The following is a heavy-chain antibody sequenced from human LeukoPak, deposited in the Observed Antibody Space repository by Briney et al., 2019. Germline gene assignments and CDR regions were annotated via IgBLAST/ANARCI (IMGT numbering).Heavy chain of an antibody. CDR2: IYHSGST. J-gene: IGHJ4*02. V-gene: IGHV4-38-2*02. Sequence: SETLSLTCTVSGYSISSGYYWGWIRQPPGKGLEWIGSIYHSGSTYYNPSLKSRVTISVDTSKNQFSLKLSSVIAADTAVYYCARAWYSSSWYGRLYYFDYWGQGTLVTVSS. CDR3: ARAWYSSSWYGRLYYFDY. CDR1: GYSISSGYY. D-gene: IGHD6-13*01.